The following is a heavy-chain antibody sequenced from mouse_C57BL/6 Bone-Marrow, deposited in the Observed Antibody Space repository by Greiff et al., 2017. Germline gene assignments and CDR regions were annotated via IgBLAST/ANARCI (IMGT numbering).Heavy chain of an antibody. CDR2: ISSGSSTI. Sequence: EVMLVESGGGLVKPGGSLKLSCAASGFTFSDYGMHWVRQAPEKGLEWVAYISSGSSTIYYADTVKGRITISRDTAKNTLFLQMTSLRSEDTAMDYWASGDPFCAMDDWGQGTSVTVSS. CDR3: ASGDPFCAMDD. CDR1: GFTFSDYG. J-gene: IGHJ4*01. V-gene: IGHV5-17*01.